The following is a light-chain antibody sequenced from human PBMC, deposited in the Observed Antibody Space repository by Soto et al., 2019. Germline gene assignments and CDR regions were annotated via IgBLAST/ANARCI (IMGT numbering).Light chain of an antibody. J-gene: IGLJ3*02. V-gene: IGLV2-11*01. Sequence: QSVLTQPRSVSGSPGQSVTISCTGTSSDVGGYNYISWYQQHPDKAPKLIIYAVSERPSGVPDRFSGSKSGNTASLTISGLQAEDEADYYCCSYAGSYTLVFGGGTKLTVL. CDR2: AVS. CDR1: SSDVGGYNY. CDR3: CSYAGSYTLV.